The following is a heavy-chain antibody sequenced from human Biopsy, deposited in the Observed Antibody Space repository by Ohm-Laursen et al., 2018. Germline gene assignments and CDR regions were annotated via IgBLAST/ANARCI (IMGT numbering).Heavy chain of an antibody. Sequence: SQTLPLTCTVSGDSVSSGSFYWTWIRQPPGQGLEYIGYIYDSGSTNYNPSLKSRVTISVDRSKNHFSLELSSVTAADTAVYYCARVGVGAPSIDYFDSWGQGALVTVSS. CDR1: GDSVSSGSFY. D-gene: IGHD1-26*01. V-gene: IGHV4-61*03. J-gene: IGHJ4*02. CDR2: IYDSGST. CDR3: ARVGVGAPSIDYFDS.